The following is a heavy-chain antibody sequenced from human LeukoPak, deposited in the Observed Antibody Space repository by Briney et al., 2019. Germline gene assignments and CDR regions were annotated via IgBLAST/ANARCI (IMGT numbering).Heavy chain of an antibody. J-gene: IGHJ2*01. CDR2: IYHSGIT. CDR3: ARVNIAVVPASNFDF. D-gene: IGHD2/OR15-2a*01. V-gene: IGHV4-38-2*02. CDR1: GGSISTGYY. Sequence: PSETLSLTCTVSGGSISTGYYWGWIRQPPGKGLEWIGSIYHSGITYYNPSLKSRVTISVDTSKNQFSLKLRSVTAADTAVYYCARVNIAVVPASNFDFWGRGTLVTVSS.